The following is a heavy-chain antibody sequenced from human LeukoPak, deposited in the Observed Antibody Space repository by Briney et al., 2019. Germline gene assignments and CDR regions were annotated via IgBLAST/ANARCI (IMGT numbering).Heavy chain of an antibody. Sequence: GGSVKESSKASGYTFSSYCISWGRQAPRQGLVWRGWNSAYNGNTNYAQKLQGRVTMTTDPSTSTAYMELRSLRSDDTAVYYCAREGHYGDYSHFDYWGQGPLVTVSS. CDR2: NSAYNGNT. V-gene: IGHV1-18*04. D-gene: IGHD4-17*01. CDR3: AREGHYGDYSHFDY. CDR1: GYTFSSYC. J-gene: IGHJ4*02.